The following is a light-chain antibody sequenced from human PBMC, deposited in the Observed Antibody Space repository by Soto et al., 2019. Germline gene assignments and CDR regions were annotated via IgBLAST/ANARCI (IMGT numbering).Light chain of an antibody. CDR1: SSDVGGYNY. J-gene: IGLJ1*01. CDR3: SSYAGNSRYV. Sequence: QSALTQPRSVSGSPGQSVTISCTGTSSDVGGYNYVSWYQQHPGKAPKLIIYEVSKRPSGVPDRLSGFKYGNTASLTVSGLQAEDEADYYCSSYAGNSRYVFGTGTKLTVL. V-gene: IGLV2-11*01. CDR2: EVS.